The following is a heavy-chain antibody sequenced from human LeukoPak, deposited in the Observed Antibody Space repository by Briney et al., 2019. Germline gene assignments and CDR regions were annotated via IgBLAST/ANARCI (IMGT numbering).Heavy chain of an antibody. J-gene: IGHJ4*02. V-gene: IGHV1-18*01. Sequence: GASVKVSCKVSGYTLTELSMHWVRQAPGKGLEWMGWISAYNGNTNYAQKLQGRVTMTTDTSTSTAYMELRSLRSDDTAVYYCARATLAPLDYWGQGTLVTVSS. CDR3: ARATLAPLDY. CDR1: GYTLTELS. CDR2: ISAYNGNT.